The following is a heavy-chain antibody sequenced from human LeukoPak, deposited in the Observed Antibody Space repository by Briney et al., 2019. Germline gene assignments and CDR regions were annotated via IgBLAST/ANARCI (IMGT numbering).Heavy chain of an antibody. CDR2: INPNSGGT. Sequence: ASVKVSCKASGDTFSSYAIAWVRQAPGQGLEWMGWINPNSGGTNYAQKFQGRVTMTRDTSISTAYMELNRLRSDDTAVYYCAKVGGRRFGDHKFDPWGQGTLVTVSS. D-gene: IGHD3-10*01. CDR1: GDTFSSYA. V-gene: IGHV1-2*02. J-gene: IGHJ5*02. CDR3: AKVGGRRFGDHKFDP.